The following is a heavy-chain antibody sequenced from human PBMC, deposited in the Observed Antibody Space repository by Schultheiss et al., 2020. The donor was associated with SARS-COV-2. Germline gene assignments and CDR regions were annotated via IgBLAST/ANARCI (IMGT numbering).Heavy chain of an antibody. V-gene: IGHV1-8*01. D-gene: IGHD3-3*01. CDR3: ARGGLTHSDVWSAYIPDYALDV. CDR1: GYTFTSYE. Sequence: ASVKVSCKASGYTFTSYEINWVRQATGQGLEWMGWMNPNSGGTGYAQKLQGRITMTRDSSISTAYMELSSLRSQDTAVYYCARGGLTHSDVWSAYIPDYALDVWGQGTTVTVSS. J-gene: IGHJ6*02. CDR2: MNPNSGGT.